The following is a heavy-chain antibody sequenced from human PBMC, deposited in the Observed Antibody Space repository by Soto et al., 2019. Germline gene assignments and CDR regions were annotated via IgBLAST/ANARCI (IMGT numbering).Heavy chain of an antibody. J-gene: IGHJ4*02. Sequence: SQTLFLTCTVSAVSTSSYYWSWILQPPGKGLEWIGYIYYSGSTNYNPSLKSRVTISVDTSKNQFSLKLSSVNAADTAVYYGARTRRICEAVWFSRWGQRTLFSVSS. D-gene: IGHD3-10*01. CDR2: IYYSGST. CDR1: AVSTSSYY. CDR3: ARTRRICEAVWFSR. V-gene: IGHV4-59*01.